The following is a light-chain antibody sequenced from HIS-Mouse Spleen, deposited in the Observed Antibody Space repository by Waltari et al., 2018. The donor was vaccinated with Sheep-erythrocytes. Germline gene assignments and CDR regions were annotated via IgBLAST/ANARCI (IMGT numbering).Light chain of an antibody. CDR3: CSYAGSYNHV. V-gene: IGLV2-11*01. CDR1: SSHVGVFTF. J-gene: IGLJ1*01. Sequence: QSALTQPRPVSGPPGQSVTIPSPGTSSHVGVFTFFPWYQQHPGKAPKLMIYDVSKRPSGVPDRFSGSKSGNTASLTISGLQAEDEADYYCCSYAGSYNHVFATGTKVTVL. CDR2: DVS.